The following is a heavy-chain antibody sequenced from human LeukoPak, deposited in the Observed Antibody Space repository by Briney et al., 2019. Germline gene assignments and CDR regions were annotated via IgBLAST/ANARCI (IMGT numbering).Heavy chain of an antibody. CDR2: IYYRGST. CDR1: GGSISSSSYY. J-gene: IGHJ4*02. D-gene: IGHD3-22*01. CDR3: ARAGPRSYYDSSGPLDY. V-gene: IGHV4-39*07. Sequence: SETLSLTCTVSGGSISSSSYYWGWIRQPPGKGLEWIGSIYYRGSTYYNPSLKSRVTISVDTSKNQFSLKLSSVTAADTAVYYCARAGPRSYYDSSGPLDYWGQGTLVTVSS.